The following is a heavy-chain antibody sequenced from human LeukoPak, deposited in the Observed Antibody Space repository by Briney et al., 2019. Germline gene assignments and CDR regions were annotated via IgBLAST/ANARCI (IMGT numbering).Heavy chain of an antibody. CDR1: GGSISNYY. D-gene: IGHD3-10*01. Sequence: SETLSLTCTVSGGSISNYYWSWIRQPPGRGLEWIGYIYSSGSTNYNPSLKSRVTISVDTSKNQFSLRLTSVTAADTAVYYCARSGSGSGSYYNSAYYYYGMDVWGQGTTVTVSS. CDR3: ARSGSGSGSYYNSAYYYYGMDV. V-gene: IGHV4-59*01. CDR2: IYSSGST. J-gene: IGHJ6*02.